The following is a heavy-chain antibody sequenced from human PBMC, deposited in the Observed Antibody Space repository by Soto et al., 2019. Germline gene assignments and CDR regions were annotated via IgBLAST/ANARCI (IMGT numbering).Heavy chain of an antibody. D-gene: IGHD6-19*01. CDR1: GDSVSSNSAA. J-gene: IGHJ6*02. Sequence: SQTLSLTCAISGDSVSSNSAAWNWIRQSPSRGLEWLGRTYYRSKWYNDYAVSVKSRITINPDTSKNQFSLQLNSVTPEDTAVYYCARAGYSSGWYLGYYYYGMAVWGQGTTVTVSS. V-gene: IGHV6-1*01. CDR3: ARAGYSSGWYLGYYYYGMAV. CDR2: TYYRSKWYN.